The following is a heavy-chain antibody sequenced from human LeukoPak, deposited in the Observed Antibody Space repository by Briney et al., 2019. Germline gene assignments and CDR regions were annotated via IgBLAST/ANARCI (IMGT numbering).Heavy chain of an antibody. CDR3: ARSRASEYYYDSSGYYY. J-gene: IGHJ4*02. Sequence: AGGSLRPSCAASGFTFSSYWMSWVRQAPGKGLEWVANIKQDGSEKYYVDSVKGRSTISRDNAKNSLYLQMNSLRAEDTAVYYCARSRASEYYYDSSGYYYWGQGTLVTVSS. V-gene: IGHV3-7*01. CDR1: GFTFSSYW. D-gene: IGHD3-22*01. CDR2: IKQDGSEK.